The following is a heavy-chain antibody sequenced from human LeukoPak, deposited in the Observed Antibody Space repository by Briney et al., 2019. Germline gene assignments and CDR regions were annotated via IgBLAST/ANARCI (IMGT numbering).Heavy chain of an antibody. J-gene: IGHJ4*02. V-gene: IGHV4-39*01. CDR3: ARHRVNRDPRWAFDY. CDR2: IYYSGST. D-gene: IGHD1-14*01. Sequence: SETLSLTCTVSGGSISSSSYYWGWLRQPPGKGLEWIGSIYYSGSTYYNPSLKSRVTISVDTSKNQFSLKLSSVTAADTAVYYCARHRVNRDPRWAFDYWGKGTLVTVSS. CDR1: GGSISSSSYY.